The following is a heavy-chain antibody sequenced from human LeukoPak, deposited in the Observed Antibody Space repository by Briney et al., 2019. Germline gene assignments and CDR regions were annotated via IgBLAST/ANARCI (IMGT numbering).Heavy chain of an antibody. J-gene: IGHJ6*02. Sequence: GGSLRLSCAASGFTFSSYEMNWVRQAPGKGLEWVSYISRSGSTIYCADSVKGRFTISRDNAKNSLYLQMNSLRAEDTAVYYCARDRGYCSSTSCSHYYYGMDVWGQGTTVTVSS. CDR2: ISRSGSTI. CDR1: GFTFSSYE. D-gene: IGHD2-2*01. V-gene: IGHV3-48*03. CDR3: ARDRGYCSSTSCSHYYYGMDV.